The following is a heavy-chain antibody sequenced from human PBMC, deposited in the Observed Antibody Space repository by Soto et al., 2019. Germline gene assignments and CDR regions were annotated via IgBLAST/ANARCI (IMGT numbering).Heavy chain of an antibody. Sequence: PSETLSLTCSVSGVSISSGGYYWGWIRQPPGKGLEWIGHIYYRGSAYYNPSLRRRLTISVHTSENQFSLKLSSVTAADTAVYYCARERPDGSRLDPWGQGTLVTVSS. J-gene: IGHJ5*02. V-gene: IGHV4-30-4*08. CDR3: ARERPDGSRLDP. CDR2: IYYRGSA. D-gene: IGHD6-13*01. CDR1: GVSISSGGYY.